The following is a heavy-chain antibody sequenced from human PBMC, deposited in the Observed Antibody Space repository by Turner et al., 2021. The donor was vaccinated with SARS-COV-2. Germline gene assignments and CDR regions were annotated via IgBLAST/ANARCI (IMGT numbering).Heavy chain of an antibody. CDR2: IHHYAGT. J-gene: IGHJ4*02. V-gene: IGHV4-4*02. D-gene: IGHD2-21*01. Sequence: QVHLQESGPGLVRPSGTLSLTCTVSGGPFSRANLWNWVRQAPGKGLEWIGEIHHYAGTNYNPSLKSRVSISLDNSKSQFSLNLNSATAADTAVYYCARGGGYCLDFWGQGFLVTVSS. CDR1: GGPFSRANL. CDR3: ARGGGYCLDF.